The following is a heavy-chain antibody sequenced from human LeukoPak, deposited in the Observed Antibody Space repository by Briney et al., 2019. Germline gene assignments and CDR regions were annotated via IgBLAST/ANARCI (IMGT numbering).Heavy chain of an antibody. CDR1: GYTLTELS. D-gene: IGHD6-6*01. V-gene: IGHV1-2*02. CDR3: ATERDSSSSSWFDP. J-gene: IGHJ5*02. Sequence: ASVKVSCKVSGYTLTELSMHWVRQAPGQGLEWMGWINPNSGGTNYAQKFQGRVTMTRDTSISTAYMELSRLRSDDTAVYYCATERDSSSSSWFDPWGQGTLVTVSS. CDR2: INPNSGGT.